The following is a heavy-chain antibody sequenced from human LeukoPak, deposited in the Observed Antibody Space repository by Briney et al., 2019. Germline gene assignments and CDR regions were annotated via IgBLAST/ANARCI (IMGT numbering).Heavy chain of an antibody. CDR1: GGSFSGYY. V-gene: IGHV4-34*01. Sequence: PSETLSLTCAVYGGSFSGYYWSWIRQPPGKGLEWIGEINHSGSTNYNPSLKSRVTISVDTSKNQFSLKLSSVTAADTAVYYCARIRGWPQVRYFDYWGQGTLVTVSS. CDR3: ARIRGWPQVRYFDY. CDR2: INHSGST. J-gene: IGHJ4*02. D-gene: IGHD2-15*01.